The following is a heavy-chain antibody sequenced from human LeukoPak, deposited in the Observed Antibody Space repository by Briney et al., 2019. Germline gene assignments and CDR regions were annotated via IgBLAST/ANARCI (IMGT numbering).Heavy chain of an antibody. Sequence: GGSLRLSCAASGFTFSSYEMNWVRQAPGKGLEWVSYISSSGDTIYYGESVKGRFTISRDNAKTSLYLQMNSLRAADTAKYYCAKASRRHCGTTICYTLDYWGQGTLVTVSS. V-gene: IGHV3-48*03. CDR2: ISSSGDTI. J-gene: IGHJ4*02. CDR3: AKASRRHCGTTICYTLDY. D-gene: IGHD2-2*02. CDR1: GFTFSSYE.